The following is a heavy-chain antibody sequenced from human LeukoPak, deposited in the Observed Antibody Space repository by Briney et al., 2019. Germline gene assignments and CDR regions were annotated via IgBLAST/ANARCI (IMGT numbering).Heavy chain of an antibody. CDR1: GFTFSSYG. V-gene: IGHV3-30*18. CDR2: ISYDGSNK. CDR3: AKRYAGGSGSYYLDAFDI. Sequence: PGGSLRLSCAASGFTFSSYGMHWVRQAPGKGLGWVAIISYDGSNKYYADSVKGRFTISRDNSKNTLYLQMNSPRAEDTAVYYCAKRYAGGSGSYYLDAFDIWGQGTMVTVSS. J-gene: IGHJ3*02. D-gene: IGHD3-10*01.